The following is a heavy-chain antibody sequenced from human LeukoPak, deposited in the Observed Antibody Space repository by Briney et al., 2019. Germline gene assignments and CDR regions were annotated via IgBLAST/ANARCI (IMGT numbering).Heavy chain of an antibody. J-gene: IGHJ4*02. D-gene: IGHD4-23*01. V-gene: IGHV4-4*07. CDR2: IYTSGST. CDR3: ARDGWLGGPSRFDY. CDR1: GGSISSYY. Sequence: NPSETLSLTCTVSGGSISSYYWSWIRQPAGKGLEWIGRIYTSGSTNYNPSLKSRVTMSVDTSKNQFSLKLSSVTAADTAVYYCARDGWLGGPSRFDYWGQGTLVTVSS.